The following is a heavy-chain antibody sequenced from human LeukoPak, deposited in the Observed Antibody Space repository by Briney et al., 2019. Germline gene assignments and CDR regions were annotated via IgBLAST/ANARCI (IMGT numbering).Heavy chain of an antibody. CDR1: GGTFSSYA. CDR2: IIPIFGTA. J-gene: IGHJ3*02. D-gene: IGHD3-22*01. V-gene: IGHV1-69*05. CDR3: ARGYYDSSGYYYGDAFDI. Sequence: SVKVSCKASGGTFSSYAISWVRQAPGQGLEWVGGIIPIFGTANYAQKFQGRVTITTYESTSTAYMELSSLRSEDTAVYYCARGYYDSSGYYYGDAFDIWGQGTMVTVSS.